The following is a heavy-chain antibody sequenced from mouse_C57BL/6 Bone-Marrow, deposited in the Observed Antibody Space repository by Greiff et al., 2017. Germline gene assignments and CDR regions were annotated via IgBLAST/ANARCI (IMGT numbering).Heavy chain of an antibody. CDR2: FYPGSGSI. D-gene: IGHD1-1*01. Sequence: QVQLQQSGAELVKPGASVKLSCKASGYTFTEYTIHWVKQRSGQGLEWIGWFYPGSGSIKYNEKFKDKATLTADKSSSTVYMELSRLTSEDSAVYFCARHEGPPITTVVDPRYWYFDVWGTGTTVTVSS. J-gene: IGHJ1*03. CDR3: ARHEGPPITTVVDPRYWYFDV. CDR1: GYTFTEYT. V-gene: IGHV1-62-2*01.